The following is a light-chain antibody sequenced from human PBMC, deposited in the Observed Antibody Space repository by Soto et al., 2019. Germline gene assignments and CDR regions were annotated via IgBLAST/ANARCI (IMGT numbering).Light chain of an antibody. CDR3: TPYTTPSTYF. CDR2: VVS. J-gene: IGLJ1*01. CDR1: SSDVGGYKY. Sequence: QSALTEPASVAGSPGQSITITCTRTSSDVGGYKYGSWYQQHPGKAPKVLIYVVSNRPSGVYNRFSGSKXGNTASLTNSGLLAEEEAHYYCTPYTTPSTYFFGRGTKVTVL. V-gene: IGLV2-14*01.